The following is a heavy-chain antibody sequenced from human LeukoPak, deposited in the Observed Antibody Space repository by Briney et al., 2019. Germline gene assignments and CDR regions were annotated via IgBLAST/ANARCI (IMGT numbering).Heavy chain of an antibody. Sequence: PSQTLSLTCTVSGGSISSGGYYWSWIRQPPGKGLEWIGYIYYSGSTYYNPSLKSRVTISVDTSKNQFSLKLSSVTAADTAVYYCARGAGIVVVTSFDYWGQGTLVTVSS. CDR3: ARGAGIVVVTSFDY. D-gene: IGHD3-22*01. J-gene: IGHJ4*02. V-gene: IGHV4-30-4*01. CDR2: IYYSGST. CDR1: GGSISSGGYY.